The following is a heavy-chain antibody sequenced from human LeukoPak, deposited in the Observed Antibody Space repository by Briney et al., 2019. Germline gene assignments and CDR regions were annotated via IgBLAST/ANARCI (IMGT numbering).Heavy chain of an antibody. V-gene: IGHV4-39*01. CDR2: INHSGST. Sequence: PSETLSLTCTVSGGSISSSTYYWGWIRQPPGKGLEWIGEINHSGSTNYNPSLKSRVTISVDTSKNQFSLKLSSVTAADTAVYYCARHSRSGYSGYENAFDIWGQGTMVTVSS. CDR3: ARHSRSGYSGYENAFDI. D-gene: IGHD5-12*01. CDR1: GGSISSSTYY. J-gene: IGHJ3*02.